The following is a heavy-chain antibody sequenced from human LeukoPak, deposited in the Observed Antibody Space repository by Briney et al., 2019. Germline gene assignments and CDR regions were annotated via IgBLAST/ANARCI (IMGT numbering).Heavy chain of an antibody. CDR2: INGGGSPI. D-gene: IGHD2-15*01. V-gene: IGHV3-48*01. Sequence: GGSLRLSCAASGFTFSRDSMNWVRQAPGKGLEWVSYINGGGSPIYYADSVRGRFTISRDNAKNSLYLQMNSLRAEDTAVYYCVRDNPKCCGVVPANIDDYWGQGTLVTVSS. CDR1: GFTFSRDS. CDR3: VRDNPKCCGVVPANIDDY. J-gene: IGHJ4*02.